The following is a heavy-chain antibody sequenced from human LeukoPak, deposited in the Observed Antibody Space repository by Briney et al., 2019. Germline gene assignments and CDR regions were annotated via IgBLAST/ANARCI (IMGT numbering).Heavy chain of an antibody. CDR2: INPSGGST. CDR3: ARVGSYYDSSGYSSNFDY. D-gene: IGHD3-22*01. V-gene: IGHV1-46*01. CDR1: GYTFTSYY. Sequence: ASVKVSCKASGYTFTSYYMHWVRQAPGQGLEWMGIINPSGGSTSYAQKFQGRVTMTRDTSTSTVYMELSSLRSEDTAVYYCARVGSYYDSSGYSSNFDYWGQGTLVTVSS. J-gene: IGHJ4*02.